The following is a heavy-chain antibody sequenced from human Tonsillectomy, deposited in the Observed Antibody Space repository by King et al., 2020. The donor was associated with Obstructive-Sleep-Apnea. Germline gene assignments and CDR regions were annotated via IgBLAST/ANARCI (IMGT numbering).Heavy chain of an antibody. CDR2: IYYSGST. CDR1: GGSISSGGYY. V-gene: IGHV4-31*03. CDR3: ARLGCGGECYSSKDWYFDL. D-gene: IGHD2-21*01. J-gene: IGHJ2*01. Sequence: VQLQESGPGLVKPSQTLSLTCTVSGGSISSGGYYWSWVRQHPGKGLEWIGYIYYSGSTYYNPSLKSRVTISVDTSKNQFSLKLSSVTAADTAVYYCARLGCGGECYSSKDWYFDLWGRGTLVTVSS.